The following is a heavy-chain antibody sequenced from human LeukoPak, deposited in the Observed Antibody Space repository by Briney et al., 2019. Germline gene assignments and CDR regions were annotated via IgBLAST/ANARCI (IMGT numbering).Heavy chain of an antibody. Sequence: GGSLRLSCAASGFTFSVYSMNWVRQSPGQGLEWVSSICSSSNFTFYADSVKGRFSISRDNAKDSLYLQINSLRAEDTAVYYCARARCNNTSCYHNWFDLWGQGTLVIVSS. CDR3: ARARCNNTSCYHNWFDL. V-gene: IGHV3-21*01. D-gene: IGHD2-2*01. CDR1: GFTFSVYS. J-gene: IGHJ5*02. CDR2: ICSSSNFT.